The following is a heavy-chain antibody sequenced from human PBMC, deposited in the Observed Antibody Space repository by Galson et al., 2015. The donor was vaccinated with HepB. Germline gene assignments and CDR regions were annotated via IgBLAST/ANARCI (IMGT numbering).Heavy chain of an antibody. CDR3: ATARFL. CDR2: ISTGSTTI. D-gene: IGHD3-3*01. V-gene: IGHV3-48*02. CDR1: GFTFSAYG. Sequence: SLRLSCAASGFTFSAYGMNWVRQAPGKGLEWISYISTGSTTIYYADSVKGRFTISRDNVKSSLYLQMNSLRDDGTAVYYCATARFLWGQGTLVTVSS. J-gene: IGHJ4*02.